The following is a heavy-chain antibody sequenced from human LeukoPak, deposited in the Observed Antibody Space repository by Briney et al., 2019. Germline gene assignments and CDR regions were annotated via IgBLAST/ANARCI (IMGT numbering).Heavy chain of an antibody. V-gene: IGHV4-38-2*02. CDR1: GYTMDNGYY. J-gene: IGHJ4*02. Sequence: SETLSLTCTVSGYTMDNGYYWGWIRQPPGKGLEWIGSIYHTGGTYYNPSLKSRVTISLDTSKNQLSLRLSSVTAADTAMYYCARGDVDVETRIVAFGYWGQGTLVTVSS. D-gene: IGHD5-12*01. CDR3: ARGDVDVETRIVAFGY. CDR2: IYHTGGT.